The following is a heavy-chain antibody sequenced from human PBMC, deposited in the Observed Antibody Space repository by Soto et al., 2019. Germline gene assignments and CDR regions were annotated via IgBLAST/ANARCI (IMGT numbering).Heavy chain of an antibody. D-gene: IGHD4-17*01. CDR2: ISSSSSYI. J-gene: IGHJ4*02. CDR1: GFTLSSYS. CDR3: AKHPYGDYRRYYFDY. Sequence: EVQLVESGGGLVKPGGSLRLSCAASGFTLSSYSINWVRQAPGKGLEWVSSISSSSSYISYADSVKGRFTISRDNAKNSLYLQMNSLRAEDTAVYYCAKHPYGDYRRYYFDYWGQGTLVTVSS. V-gene: IGHV3-21*01.